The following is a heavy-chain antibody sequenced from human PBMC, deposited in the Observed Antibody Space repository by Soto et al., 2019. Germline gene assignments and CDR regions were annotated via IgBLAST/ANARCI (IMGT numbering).Heavy chain of an antibody. CDR2: IVVGSGNT. CDR3: AADRKDYDYVWGSETPDYYYYGMDV. D-gene: IGHD3-16*01. Sequence: ASVKVSCKASGFTFTSSAVQWVRQARGQRLEWIGWIVVGSGNTNYAQKFQERVTITRDMSTSTAYMELSSLRSEDTAVYYCAADRKDYDYVWGSETPDYYYYGMDVWGQGTTVTVSS. CDR1: GFTFTSSA. J-gene: IGHJ6*02. V-gene: IGHV1-58*01.